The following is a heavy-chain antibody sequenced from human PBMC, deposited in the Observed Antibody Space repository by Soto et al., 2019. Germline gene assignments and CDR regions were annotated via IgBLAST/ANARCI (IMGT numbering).Heavy chain of an antibody. CDR3: ARGPAGGSWPDYYYYGMDV. J-gene: IGHJ6*02. CDR1: GGSISSGGYY. V-gene: IGHV4-31*03. CDR2: IYYSGST. D-gene: IGHD6-13*01. Sequence: QVQLQESGPGLVKPSQTLSLTCTVSGGSISSGGYYWSWIRQHPGKGLEWIGYIYYSGSTYYNPSLKSRVTISVDTSKNQFSLKLSSVTAADTAVYYCARGPAGGSWPDYYYYGMDVWGQGTTVTVSS.